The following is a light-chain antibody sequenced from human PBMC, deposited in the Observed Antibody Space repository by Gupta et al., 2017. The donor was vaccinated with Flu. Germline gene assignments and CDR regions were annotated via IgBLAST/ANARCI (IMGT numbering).Light chain of an antibody. V-gene: IGKV4-1*01. J-gene: IGKJ3*01. CDR2: WAS. CDR1: QSVLYSSNNKNY. CDR3: QQEDSTPFT. Sequence: DIVMTQSPDSLAVSLGERATIKCKSSQSVLYSSNNKNYLAWYQQKPGQPPKLLIYWASTRESGVPDRFSGSGSGTDFTLTINSLQAEDVAVYYCQQEDSTPFTFGHGTKVDI.